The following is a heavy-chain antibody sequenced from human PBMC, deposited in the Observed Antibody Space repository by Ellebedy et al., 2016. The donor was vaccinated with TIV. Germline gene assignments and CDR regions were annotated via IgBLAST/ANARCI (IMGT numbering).Heavy chain of an antibody. CDR3: AEGRSGWYYFDY. Sequence: SETLSLTCAVYGGSFSGYYWSWVRQPPGKGLEWIGDVSQSGRTSYHPSLKNRLTISVDTSKNQFSLRLTSVTAADTAVYYCAEGRSGWYYFDYWGQGTLVTVS. J-gene: IGHJ4*02. V-gene: IGHV4-34*01. CDR2: VSQSGRT. D-gene: IGHD6-19*01. CDR1: GGSFSGYY.